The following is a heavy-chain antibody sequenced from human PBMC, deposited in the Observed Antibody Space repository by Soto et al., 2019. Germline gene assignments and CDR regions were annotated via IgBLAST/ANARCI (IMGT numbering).Heavy chain of an antibody. CDR1: GYSFTSYW. V-gene: IGHV5-51*01. J-gene: IGHJ6*03. CDR2: IYPGDSDT. CDR3: ARHRRHVGYMDV. Sequence: GEAMKISCKGSGYSFTSYWVGWVRQIAGKSLEWMGVIYPGDSDTRYSPSFQGQVTISADKSISTAYLQWSSLKASDTAMYYCARHRRHVGYMDVWGKGTTVTISS. D-gene: IGHD1-26*01.